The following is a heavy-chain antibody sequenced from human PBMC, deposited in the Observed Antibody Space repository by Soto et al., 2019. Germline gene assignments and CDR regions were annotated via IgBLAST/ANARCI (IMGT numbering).Heavy chain of an antibody. V-gene: IGHV3-23*01. J-gene: IGHJ4*02. CDR2: ISGSGEMT. CDR3: ARSEMTYNWND. D-gene: IGHD1-1*01. CDR1: GFTFRGDA. Sequence: VGSLRLSCAASGFTFRGDAMSWVRQAPGKGLEWVSSISGSGEMTHYAESVKGRFTISRDNSKNTLYLQMESLRAEDTALYYCARSEMTYNWNDWGQGTLVTVSS.